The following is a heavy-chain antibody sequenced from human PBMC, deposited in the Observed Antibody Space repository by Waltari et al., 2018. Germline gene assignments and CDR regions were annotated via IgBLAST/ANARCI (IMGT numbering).Heavy chain of an antibody. J-gene: IGHJ4*02. CDR2: IGQDGSEK. D-gene: IGHD1-1*01. CDR3: VGWNDPINS. Sequence: EAQLVQSGGGLVQPGGSLTLSCAASGFTISRFWMTWIRQDPGKGLQWVAQIGQDGSEKYYVDSVKGRLTISRDNAENSLLLQMSSLRVEDTALYYCVGWNDPINSWGQGTLVAVSS. V-gene: IGHV3-7*01. CDR1: GFTISRFW.